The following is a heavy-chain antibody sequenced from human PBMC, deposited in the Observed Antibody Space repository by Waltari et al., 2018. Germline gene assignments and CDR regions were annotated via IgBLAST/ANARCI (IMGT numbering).Heavy chain of an antibody. CDR2: INPNSGGT. CDR1: GYTLTGYS. CDR3: ARGRYCSGGSCFENWFDP. Sequence: QVQLVQSGAEVKKPGASVMVSCKASGYTLTGYSMHAARPAPGQGLEWMGWINPNSGGTNYAQKFQGRVTMTRDTSISTAYMELSRLRSDDTAVYYCARGRYCSGGSCFENWFDPWGQGTLVTVSS. D-gene: IGHD2-15*01. V-gene: IGHV1-2*02. J-gene: IGHJ5*02.